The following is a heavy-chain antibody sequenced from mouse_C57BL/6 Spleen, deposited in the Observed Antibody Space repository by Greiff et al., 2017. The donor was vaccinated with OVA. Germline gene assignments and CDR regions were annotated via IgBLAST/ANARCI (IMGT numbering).Heavy chain of an antibody. V-gene: IGHV1-4*01. CDR1: GYTFTSYT. Sequence: QVQLQQSGAELARPGASVKMSCKASGYTFTSYTMHWVKQRPGQGLEWIGYINPSSGYTKYNQKFKDKATLTADKSSSTAYMQLSSLTSEDSAVYYCARDGLLLWYFDVWGTRTTVTVSS. J-gene: IGHJ1*03. CDR2: INPSSGYT. D-gene: IGHD2-3*01. CDR3: ARDGLLLWYFDV.